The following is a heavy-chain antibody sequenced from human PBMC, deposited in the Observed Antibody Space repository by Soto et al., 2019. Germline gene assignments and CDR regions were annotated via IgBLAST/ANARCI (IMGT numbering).Heavy chain of an antibody. Sequence: EVQLVESGGGLVQPGGSLRLSCAASGFTVSSNYMSWVRQAPGKGLEWVSVIYSGGSTYYADSVKGRFTISRDNSKNKLYLKMNSLRAEDTAVYYCARAGYSYGTGAFDIWGQGTMVTVSS. J-gene: IGHJ3*02. V-gene: IGHV3-66*01. D-gene: IGHD5-18*01. CDR1: GFTVSSNY. CDR3: ARAGYSYGTGAFDI. CDR2: IYSGGST.